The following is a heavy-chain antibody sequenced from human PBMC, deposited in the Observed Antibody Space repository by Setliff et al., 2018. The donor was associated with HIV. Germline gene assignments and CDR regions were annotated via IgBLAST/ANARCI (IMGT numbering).Heavy chain of an antibody. D-gene: IGHD6-25*01. CDR2: IYHTGAT. CDR1: GGSISSDDHY. CDR3: ARMSISASVYFDY. J-gene: IGHJ4*02. Sequence: PTETLSLTCTVSGGSISSDDHYWSWIRQPPGKGLEWIGYIYHTGATYYKSSLESRLTISVDTSKNQFSLKLNSVTAADTAVYFCARMSISASVYFDYWGQGSQVTVSS. V-gene: IGHV4-30-4*01.